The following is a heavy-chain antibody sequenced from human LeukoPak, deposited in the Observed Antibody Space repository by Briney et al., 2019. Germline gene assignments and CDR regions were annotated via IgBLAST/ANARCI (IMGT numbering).Heavy chain of an antibody. J-gene: IGHJ3*02. D-gene: IGHD1-26*01. CDR2: IQPDGSET. Sequence: GGSLRLSCAASGFTFSETWMNWVRRVPGKGLEWVGNIQPDGSETYYVDSVEGRFTISRDNIKNSLYLEISSRRADDTAIYYCARPGVAGGAFDIWGQGTVVTVSS. CDR1: GFTFSETW. CDR3: ARPGVAGGAFDI. V-gene: IGHV3-7*01.